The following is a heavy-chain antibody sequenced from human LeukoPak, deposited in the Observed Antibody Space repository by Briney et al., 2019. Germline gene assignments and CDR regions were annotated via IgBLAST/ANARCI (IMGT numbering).Heavy chain of an antibody. CDR1: GFSFSAAW. V-gene: IGHV3-7*04. J-gene: IGHJ4*02. CDR2: INPDGSVT. CDR3: GREQWLQPDY. Sequence: PGGSLRLSCAVSGFSFSAAWMNWVRQAPGKGLEWVANINPDGSVTTYVGSVKGRFTTSRDNAKNSLYLQMNSLRAEDTAVYYCGREQWLQPDYWGQGTLVTVSS. D-gene: IGHD5-24*01.